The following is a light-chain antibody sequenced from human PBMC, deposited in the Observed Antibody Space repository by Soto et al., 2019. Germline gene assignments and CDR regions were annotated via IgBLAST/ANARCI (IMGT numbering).Light chain of an antibody. Sequence: EIVLTQSPGTLSLSPRERAPLSCRASQSIFNNYLAWYQQKPGQAPRLLVYGASFRATGIPDRFSGSGSGADFTLTISRLEPEDFAVYYCQQYGGSPFTFGQVTRLEIK. J-gene: IGKJ2*01. V-gene: IGKV3-20*01. CDR2: GAS. CDR1: QSIFNNY. CDR3: QQYGGSPFT.